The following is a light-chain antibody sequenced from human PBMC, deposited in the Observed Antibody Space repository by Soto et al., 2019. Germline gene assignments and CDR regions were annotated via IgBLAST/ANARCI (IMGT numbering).Light chain of an antibody. CDR1: SSNIGAGYD. V-gene: IGLV1-40*01. CDR3: QSYDSSLSGLV. Sequence: QSVLTQPPSVSGAPGQRVTISCTGSSSNIGAGYDVYWYQQLPGTAPKLLIYGNSNRPSGVPDRFSGSKSGTSASLAITGLQAEDAADYYCQSYDSSLSGLVFGTGTKLTVL. CDR2: GNS. J-gene: IGLJ1*01.